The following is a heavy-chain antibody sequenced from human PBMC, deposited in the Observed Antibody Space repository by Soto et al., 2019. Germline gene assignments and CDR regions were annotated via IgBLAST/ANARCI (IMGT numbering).Heavy chain of an antibody. J-gene: IGHJ6*03. D-gene: IGHD2-15*01. CDR2: IYYSGST. Sequence: PSETLSLTCTVSGGSISSCGYYWSWIRQHPGKGLEWIGYIYYSGSTYYNPSLKSRVTISVDTSKNQFSLKLSSVTAADTAVYYCARDSPKVVPYYYYMDVWGKGTTVTVSS. V-gene: IGHV4-31*03. CDR3: ARDSPKVVPYYYYMDV. CDR1: GGSISSCGYY.